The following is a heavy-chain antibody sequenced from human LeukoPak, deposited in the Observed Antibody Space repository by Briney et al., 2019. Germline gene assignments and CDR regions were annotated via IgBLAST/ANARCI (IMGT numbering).Heavy chain of an antibody. V-gene: IGHV3-15*01. D-gene: IGHD2-2*01. J-gene: IGHJ3*01. Sequence: VGSLRLSCAASGLTLTYDWLSWVRQAPGKGLEWVGRIKSKTDGETRDYAAPVKGRVTILRDDSKNTVALQLNSLKTEDTAVYYCAKGRYCSSPTCPGAFDLWGLGTMVTAPS. CDR1: GLTLTYDW. CDR3: AKGRYCSSPTCPGAFDL. CDR2: IKSKTDGETR.